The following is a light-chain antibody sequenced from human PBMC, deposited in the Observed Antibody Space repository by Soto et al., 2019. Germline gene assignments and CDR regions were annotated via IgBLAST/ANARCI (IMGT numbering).Light chain of an antibody. CDR3: QQYNSYPLT. Sequence: IHMSHSPSTLSASVGYRVSITCRASQSISSWLAWYQQKPGKAPKLLIYKASSLESGVPSRFSGSGSGTEFTLTISSLQPDDFATYCCQQYNSYPLTFGGGTKVDIK. CDR1: QSISSW. J-gene: IGKJ4*01. V-gene: IGKV1-5*03. CDR2: KAS.